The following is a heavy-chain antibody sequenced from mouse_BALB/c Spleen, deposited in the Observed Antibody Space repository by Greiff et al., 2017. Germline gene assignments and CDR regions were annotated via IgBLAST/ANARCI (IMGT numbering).Heavy chain of an antibody. D-gene: IGHD1-1*01. J-gene: IGHJ2*01. CDR1: GYTFTSYW. CDR3: AKWGYYGSSYDFDY. CDR2: INPSNGRT. V-gene: IGHV1S81*02. Sequence: QVQLQQPGAELVKPGASVKLSCKASGYTFTSYWMHWVKQRPGQGLEWIGAINPSNGRTNYNEKFKSKATLTVDKSSSTAYMQLSSLTSEDSAVYYCAKWGYYGSSYDFDYWGQGTTLTVSS.